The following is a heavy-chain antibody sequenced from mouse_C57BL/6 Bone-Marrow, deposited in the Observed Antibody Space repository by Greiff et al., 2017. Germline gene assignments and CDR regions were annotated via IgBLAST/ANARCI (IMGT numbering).Heavy chain of an antibody. CDR3: ARRWFAY. Sequence: VQLQQPGAELVKPGASVKLSCKASGYTFTSYWMQWVKQRPGQGLEWIGEIDPSDSYTNYNQKFKGKATLTVDTSSSTAYMQLSSLTSEDSAVYYCARRWFAYWGKGTLVTVSA. V-gene: IGHV1-50*01. J-gene: IGHJ3*01. CDR1: GYTFTSYW. CDR2: IDPSDSYT.